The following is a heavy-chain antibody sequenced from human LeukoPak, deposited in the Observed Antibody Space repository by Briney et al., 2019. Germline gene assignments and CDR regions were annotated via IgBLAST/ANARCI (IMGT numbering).Heavy chain of an antibody. CDR1: GFTVSSNY. D-gene: IGHD1-1*01. V-gene: IGHV3-21*01. CDR2: ISSSSSYI. CDR3: ARFSNDPLYFDY. Sequence: GGSLRLSCAASGFTVSSNYMSWVRQAPGKGLEWVSSISSSSSYIYYADSVKGRFTISRDNAKNSLYLQMNSLRAEDTAVYYCARFSNDPLYFDYWGQGTLVTVSS. J-gene: IGHJ4*02.